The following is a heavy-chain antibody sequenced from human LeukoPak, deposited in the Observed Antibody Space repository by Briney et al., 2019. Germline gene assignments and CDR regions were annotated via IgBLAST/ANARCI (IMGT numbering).Heavy chain of an antibody. J-gene: IGHJ6*03. CDR1: GFTFSDYY. D-gene: IGHD2-15*01. V-gene: IGHV3-11*01. CDR3: ARVLRYCSGGNCYSGGLGYMDV. Sequence: GGSLRLSCAASGFTFSDYYMSWIRQAPGKGLEWVSSISSSGSTIYYADSVKGRFTISRDNAKNSLSLQMNSLRAEDTAVYYCARVLRYCSGGNCYSGGLGYMDVWGKGTTVTISS. CDR2: ISSSGSTI.